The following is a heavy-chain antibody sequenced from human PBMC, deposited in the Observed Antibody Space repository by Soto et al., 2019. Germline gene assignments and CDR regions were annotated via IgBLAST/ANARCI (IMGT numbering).Heavy chain of an antibody. CDR3: AREKSAMLRGVRYGMDV. V-gene: IGHV3-53*02. D-gene: IGHD3-10*01. CDR2: INSAGPP. J-gene: IGHJ6*01. Sequence: EVQVVETGGGLIQPGGYLRLSCVASGFTVSNNYMSWVRQVPGKGLKWVSLINSAGPPYYADSVKGRFTVSRDTSKNTLYLQMSSLRVEDTAVYFCAREKSAMLRGVRYGMDVWGQGTAVTVSS. CDR1: GFTVSNNY.